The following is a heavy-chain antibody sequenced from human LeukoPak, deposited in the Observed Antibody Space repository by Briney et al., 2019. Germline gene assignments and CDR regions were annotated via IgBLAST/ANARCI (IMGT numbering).Heavy chain of an antibody. CDR1: GFTFSSYW. CDR3: ARDWGGYYYDSSGPLEGYFDY. CDR2: IKQDGSEK. J-gene: IGHJ4*02. D-gene: IGHD3-22*01. V-gene: IGHV3-7*03. Sequence: PGGSLRLSCAASGFTFSSYWMSWARQAPGKGLEWVANIKQDGSEKYYVDSVKGRFTISRDNAKNSLYLQMNSLRAEDTAVYYCARDWGGYYYDSSGPLEGYFDYWGQGTLVTVSS.